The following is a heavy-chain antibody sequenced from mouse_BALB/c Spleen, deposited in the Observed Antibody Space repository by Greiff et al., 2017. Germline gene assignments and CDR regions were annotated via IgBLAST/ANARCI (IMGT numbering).Heavy chain of an antibody. Sequence: VQLKQSGPELMKPGASVKISCKASGYSFTSYYMHWVKQSHGKSLEWIGYIDPFNGGTSYNQKFKGKATLTVDKSSSTAYMHLSSLTSEDSAVYYCASDGSSYWFAYWGQGTLVTVSA. V-gene: IGHV1S135*01. D-gene: IGHD1-1*01. CDR2: IDPFNGGT. J-gene: IGHJ3*01. CDR1: GYSFTSYY. CDR3: ASDGSSYWFAY.